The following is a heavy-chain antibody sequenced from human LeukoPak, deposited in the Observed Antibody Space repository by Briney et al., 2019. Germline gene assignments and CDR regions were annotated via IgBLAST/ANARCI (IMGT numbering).Heavy chain of an antibody. CDR1: GFTLSSYG. CDR3: AKSPYSSGWLHYY. Sequence: GGTLRLSCAASGFTLSSYGMSWVRQAPGKGLEWVSAISGSGGSTYYADSVKGRFTISRDNSKNTLYLQMNSLRAEDTAVYYCAKSPYSSGWLHYYWGQGTLVTVSS. CDR2: ISGSGGST. D-gene: IGHD6-19*01. V-gene: IGHV3-23*01. J-gene: IGHJ4*02.